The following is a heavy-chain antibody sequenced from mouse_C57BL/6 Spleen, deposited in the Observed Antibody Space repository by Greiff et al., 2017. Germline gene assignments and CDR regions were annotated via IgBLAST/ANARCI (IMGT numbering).Heavy chain of an antibody. D-gene: IGHD1-1*01. J-gene: IGHJ2*01. CDR1: GYSFTGYY. CDR2: INPSTGGT. CDR3: ARDTTVVAEDYFDY. Sequence: VQLKESGPELVKPGASVKISCKASGYSFTGYYMNWVKQSPEKSLEWIGEINPSTGGTTYNQKFKAKATLTVDKSSSTAYMQLKSLTSEDSAVYYCARDTTVVAEDYFDYWGQGTTLTVSS. V-gene: IGHV1-42*01.